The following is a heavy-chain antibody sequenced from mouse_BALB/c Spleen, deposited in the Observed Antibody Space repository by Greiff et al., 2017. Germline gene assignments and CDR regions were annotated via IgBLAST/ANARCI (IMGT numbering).Heavy chain of an antibody. CDR1: GYTFTSYV. CDR2: INPYNDGT. CDR3: ARGVITTVVVNFDV. V-gene: IGHV1-14*01. Sequence: EVQLQESGPELVKPGASVKMSCKASGYTFTSYVMHWVKQKPGQGLEWIGYINPYNDGTKYNEKFKGKATLTSDKSSSTAYMELSSLTSEDSAVYYCARGVITTVVVNFDVWGAGTTVTVSS. D-gene: IGHD1-1*01. J-gene: IGHJ1*01.